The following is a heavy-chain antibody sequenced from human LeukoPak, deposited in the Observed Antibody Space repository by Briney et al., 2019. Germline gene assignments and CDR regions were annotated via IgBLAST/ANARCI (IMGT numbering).Heavy chain of an antibody. Sequence: PSQTLSLTCAVSGGSISSAGYSWSWIRQPPGKGLEWIGYIYDSGSTSYNPSLESRVTISIDTSKNQFSLKLTSVTAADTAVYYCVRVLYRGSSSRGWIDFWGQGILVTVSS. CDR1: GGSISSAGYS. CDR2: IYDSGST. V-gene: IGHV4-30-4*07. CDR3: VRVLYRGSSSRGWIDF. D-gene: IGHD6-19*01. J-gene: IGHJ4*02.